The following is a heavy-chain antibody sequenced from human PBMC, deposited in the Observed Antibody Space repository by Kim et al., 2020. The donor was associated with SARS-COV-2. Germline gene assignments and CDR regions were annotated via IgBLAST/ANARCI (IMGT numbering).Heavy chain of an antibody. CDR3: ARVNYYDSSGYYFFDY. J-gene: IGHJ4*02. CDR2: IYYSGST. Sequence: SETLSLTCTVSGGSISSGGYYWSWIRQHPGKGLEWIGYIYYSGSTYYNPSLKSRVTISVDTSKNQFSLKLSSVTAADTAVYYCARVNYYDSSGYYFFDYWGQGTLVTVSS. D-gene: IGHD3-22*01. V-gene: IGHV4-31*03. CDR1: GGSISSGGYY.